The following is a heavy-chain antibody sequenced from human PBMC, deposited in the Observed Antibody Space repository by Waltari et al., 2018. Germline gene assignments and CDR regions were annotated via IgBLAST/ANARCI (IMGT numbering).Heavy chain of an antibody. CDR2: IKQDGGDK. V-gene: IGHV3-7*04. CDR1: GFTFSTYW. CDR3: ARASAGAMNY. J-gene: IGHJ4*02. D-gene: IGHD1-26*01. Sequence: DVQLVESGGGLVQPGGSLRLSCAASGFTFSTYWMTWVRQAPGKGVEGVANIKQDGGDKSYVDSVKGRFTSSRDNARDSLSLQMNSLRAEDTAVYYCARASAGAMNYWGQGALVTVSS.